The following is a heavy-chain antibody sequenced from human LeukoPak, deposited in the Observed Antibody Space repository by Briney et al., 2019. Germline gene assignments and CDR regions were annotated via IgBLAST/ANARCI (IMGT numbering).Heavy chain of an antibody. V-gene: IGHV1-2*06. CDR3: AREWGSSWSDY. CDR2: INPNSGGT. CDR1: GYTLTGYF. Sequence: ASVKVSFTASGYTLTGYFMHWVRQAPGQGLEWMGRINPNSGGTNYAQKFQGRVTMTRDTSINTAYMELSRLRSDDTAVYYCAREWGSSWSDYWGQGTLVTVSS. D-gene: IGHD6-13*01. J-gene: IGHJ4*02.